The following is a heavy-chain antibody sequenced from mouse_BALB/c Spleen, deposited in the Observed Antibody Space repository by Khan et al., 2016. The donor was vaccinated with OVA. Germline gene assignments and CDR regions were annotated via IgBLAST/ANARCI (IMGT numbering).Heavy chain of an antibody. V-gene: IGHV3-2*02. D-gene: IGHD1-1*01. CDR3: ARKNYYGYAMDY. J-gene: IGHJ4*01. Sequence: LLESGPGLVKPSQSLSLTCTVTGYSITSGYAWNWIRQFPGNKLEWMGYISYSGSTSYNPSLRSRISITRDTSKNQFFLQLNSVTTEDTATYYCARKNYYGYAMDYWGQGTSVTVSS. CDR2: ISYSGST. CDR1: GYSITSGYA.